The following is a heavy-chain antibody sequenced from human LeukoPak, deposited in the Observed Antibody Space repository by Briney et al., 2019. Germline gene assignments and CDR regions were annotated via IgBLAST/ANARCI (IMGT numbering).Heavy chain of an antibody. D-gene: IGHD5-24*01. Sequence: KPGGSLRLSCVGSGFRFSDYYMSWIRQAPGKGLEWVSYISNDSVDKYYVDSVRGRFTISRDNAKKSMYLQMSGLRVEDTAVYYCARRDWVSGAVRAFDIWGPGTMVTASS. CDR1: GFRFSDYY. CDR2: ISNDSVDK. CDR3: ARRDWVSGAVRAFDI. J-gene: IGHJ3*02. V-gene: IGHV3-11*04.